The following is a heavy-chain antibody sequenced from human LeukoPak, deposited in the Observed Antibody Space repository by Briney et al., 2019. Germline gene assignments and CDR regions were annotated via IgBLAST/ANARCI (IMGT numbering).Heavy chain of an antibody. CDR3: ARSKSIAAPLNDY. V-gene: IGHV4-39*07. D-gene: IGHD6-6*01. Sequence: SETLSLTCSVSGDSISGSDFYWGWIRQPPGKGLEWIGCIYYSGTNYYNPSLKSRVTISVDTSKNQFSLKVTSVNAADTAIYYCARSKSIAAPLNDYWGQGTLVTVSS. CDR1: GDSISGSDFY. J-gene: IGHJ4*02. CDR2: IYYSGTN.